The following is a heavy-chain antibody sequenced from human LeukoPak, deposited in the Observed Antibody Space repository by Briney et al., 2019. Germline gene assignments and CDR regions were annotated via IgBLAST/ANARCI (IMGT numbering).Heavy chain of an antibody. CDR2: INPSSGST. D-gene: IGHD2-15*01. J-gene: IGHJ4*02. Sequence: GASVKASCKASGYTFTYYYMHWVRQAPGQGLEWMGMINPSSGSTSYAQKFQGRVTMTRGTSTSTVYMELSSLRSEDTALYYCARESDIGKDFDHWGQGTLVTVSS. CDR3: ARESDIGKDFDH. CDR1: GYTFTYYY. V-gene: IGHV1-46*01.